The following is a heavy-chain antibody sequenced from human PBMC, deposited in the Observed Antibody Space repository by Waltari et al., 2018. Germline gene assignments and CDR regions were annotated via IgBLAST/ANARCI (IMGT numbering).Heavy chain of an antibody. D-gene: IGHD3-22*01. Sequence: VESGGGLVQPGWSLRLSCESPGFTFSDHCMIWVRQDPGKGLQGVATTNQYGNESYYLDSVKGRFTISRDNAKNSLYLQMDSLRVEDTAVYFCAKKGGTMNLWGRGTLVTVSS. CDR1: GFTFSDHC. CDR2: TNQYGNES. CDR3: AKKGGTMNL. J-gene: IGHJ4*02. V-gene: IGHV3-7*01.